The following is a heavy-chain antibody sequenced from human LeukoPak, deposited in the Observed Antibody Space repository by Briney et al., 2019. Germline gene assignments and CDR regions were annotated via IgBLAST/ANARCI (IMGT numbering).Heavy chain of an antibody. D-gene: IGHD6-19*01. V-gene: IGHV1-2*02. CDR1: GYTFTGYY. Sequence: ASVNVSCKASGYTFTGYYMHWVRQAPRQGLEWMGWINPNSGGTNYAQKFQGRVTMTRDTSISTAYMELSRLRSDDTAVYYCARVAAVAGYYYGMDVWGQGTTVTVSS. CDR2: INPNSGGT. J-gene: IGHJ6*02. CDR3: ARVAAVAGYYYGMDV.